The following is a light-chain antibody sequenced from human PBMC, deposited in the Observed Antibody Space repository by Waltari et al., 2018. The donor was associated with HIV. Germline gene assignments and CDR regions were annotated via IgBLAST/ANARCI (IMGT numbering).Light chain of an antibody. V-gene: IGLV6-57*03. CDR3: QSFDTSNQWI. J-gene: IGLJ2*01. Sequence: NFMLTQPPSVSESPGKTVTIPCTRSSGSIASNYVQWYQQRPCSAATTLIYADDQRPSGVPDGFCGSIDTSSSSASLTISGLRTEDEADYYCQSFDTSNQWIFGGGTKLTVL. CDR1: SGSIASNY. CDR2: ADD.